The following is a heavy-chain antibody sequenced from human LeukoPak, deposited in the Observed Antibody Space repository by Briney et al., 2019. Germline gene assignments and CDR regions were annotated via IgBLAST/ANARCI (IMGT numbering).Heavy chain of an antibody. CDR2: INPNSGGT. Sequence: ASVKVSCKASGYTFTGYYMHWVRQAPGQGLEWMGWINPNSGGTNYAQKFQGRVTITRDMSTSTAYMELSSLRSEDTAVYYCAADLSVGPSRYDPWGQGTLVTVSS. D-gene: IGHD1-26*01. CDR1: GYTFTGYY. J-gene: IGHJ5*02. V-gene: IGHV1-2*02. CDR3: AADLSVGPSRYDP.